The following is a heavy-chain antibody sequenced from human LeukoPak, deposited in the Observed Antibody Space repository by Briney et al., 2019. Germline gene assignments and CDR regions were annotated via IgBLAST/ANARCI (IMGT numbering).Heavy chain of an antibody. CDR1: GGSISSGGYY. D-gene: IGHD4-11*01. J-gene: IGHJ4*02. CDR2: IYYTGGT. V-gene: IGHV4-31*03. Sequence: SETLSLTCTVSGGSISSGGYYWSWIRQHPGKGLEWIGYIYYTGGTYYNPSLQSRVTISVDTSRNQFSLKLSSVTAADTAVYYCARDKGAYSNSPFDYWGQGTLVTVSS. CDR3: ARDKGAYSNSPFDY.